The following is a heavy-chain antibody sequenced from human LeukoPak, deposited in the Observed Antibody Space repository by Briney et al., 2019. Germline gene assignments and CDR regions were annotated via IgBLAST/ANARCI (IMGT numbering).Heavy chain of an antibody. J-gene: IGHJ5*02. D-gene: IGHD3-10*01. V-gene: IGHV4-34*01. CDR1: GGSFSGYY. CDR2: INHSGST. Sequence: SETLSLTCAVYGGSFSGYYWSWIRQPPGEGLEWIGEINHSGSTNYNPSLKSRVTISVDTSKNQFSLKLSSVTAADTAVYYCARRSVLLWFGEFQRWFDLWGQGTLVTVSS. CDR3: ARRSVLLWFGEFQRWFDL.